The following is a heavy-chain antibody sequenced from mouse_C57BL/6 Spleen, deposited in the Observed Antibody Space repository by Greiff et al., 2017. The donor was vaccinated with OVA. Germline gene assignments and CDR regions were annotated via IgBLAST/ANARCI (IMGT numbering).Heavy chain of an antibody. J-gene: IGHJ1*03. CDR2: INPSNGGT. CDR3: ARITTVVARYFDV. V-gene: IGHV1-53*01. CDR1: GYTFTSYW. Sequence: QVQLQQPGTELVKPGASVKLSCKASGYTFTSYWMHWVKQRPGQGLVWIGNINPSNGGTNYNEKFKSKATLTVDKSSSTAYMQLSSLTSEDSAVYYCARITTVVARYFDVWGTGTTVTVSS. D-gene: IGHD1-1*01.